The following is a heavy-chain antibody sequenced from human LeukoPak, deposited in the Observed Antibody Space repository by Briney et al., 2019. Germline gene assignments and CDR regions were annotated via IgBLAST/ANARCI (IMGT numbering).Heavy chain of an antibody. CDR1: GFTFSSYG. CDR3: ARDITVEATWGY. CDR2: ISGSGGRT. V-gene: IGHV3-23*01. J-gene: IGHJ4*02. D-gene: IGHD1-26*01. Sequence: PGGSLRLSCAASGFTFSSYGMSWVRQAPGKGLEWVSVISGSGGRTDYADSVKGRFKISRDNSKNTLYLQMDSLRAEDTAVYYCARDITVEATWGYWGQGTQVTVSS.